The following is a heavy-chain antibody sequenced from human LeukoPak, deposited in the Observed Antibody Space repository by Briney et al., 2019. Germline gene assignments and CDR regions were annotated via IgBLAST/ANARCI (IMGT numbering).Heavy chain of an antibody. CDR1: GFTFTDYG. V-gene: IGHV1-18*01. J-gene: IGHJ5*02. D-gene: IGHD5-18*01. CDR2: ISAKNGNT. CDR3: ATTKSAMVTCFDP. Sequence: GASVKLSCKASGFTFTDYGISWARQAPGQGLEWKGWISAKNGNTNYVQKFQGRVTMTTDTSMTTAYMELRSLRYDDTAVYYCATTKSAMVTCFDPWGQGTLVTVSS.